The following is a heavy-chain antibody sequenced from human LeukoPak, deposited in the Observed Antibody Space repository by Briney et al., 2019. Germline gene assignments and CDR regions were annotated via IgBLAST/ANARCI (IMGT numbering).Heavy chain of an antibody. J-gene: IGHJ4*02. CDR3: ARGGEIAAAGFDY. Sequence: GASVKVSCKASGGTFSSCAISWVRQAPGQGLEWMGGIIPIFGTANYAQKFQGRVTITADESTSTAYMELSSLRSEDTAVYYCARGGEIAAAGFDYWGQGTLVTVSS. V-gene: IGHV1-69*13. CDR1: GGTFSSCA. CDR2: IIPIFGTA. D-gene: IGHD6-13*01.